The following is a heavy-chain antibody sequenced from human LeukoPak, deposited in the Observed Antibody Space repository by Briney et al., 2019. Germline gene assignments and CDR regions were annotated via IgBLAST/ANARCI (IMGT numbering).Heavy chain of an antibody. Sequence: GGSLRLSCAASGFTFSSYGMHWVRQAPGKGLEWVAVISYDGSNKYYADSVKGRFTISRDNSMNTLYLQMNSLRAEDTAVYYCAKRWAYGSGSYTSDFDYWGQGTLVTVSS. D-gene: IGHD3-10*01. CDR2: ISYDGSNK. J-gene: IGHJ4*02. V-gene: IGHV3-30*18. CDR1: GFTFSSYG. CDR3: AKRWAYGSGSYTSDFDY.